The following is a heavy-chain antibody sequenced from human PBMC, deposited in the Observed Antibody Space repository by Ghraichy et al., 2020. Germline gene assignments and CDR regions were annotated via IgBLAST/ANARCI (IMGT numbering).Heavy chain of an antibody. CDR3: AKEGQRGSYGARPYLDH. CDR2: ISYDGSSK. D-gene: IGHD3-16*01. CDR1: GFIFSNYG. J-gene: IGHJ4*02. V-gene: IGHV3-30*18. Sequence: GGSLRLSCGASGFIFSNYGIHWVRQAPGKGLEWVASISYDGSSKYYTNSVKGRFTISRDNSQDTLHLQMGSLRPDDTAVYYCAKEGQRGSYGARPYLDHWGQAPPVTVPS.